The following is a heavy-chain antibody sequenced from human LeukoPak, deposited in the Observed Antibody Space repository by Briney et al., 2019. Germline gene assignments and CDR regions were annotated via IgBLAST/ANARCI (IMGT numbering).Heavy chain of an antibody. V-gene: IGHV1-69*04. D-gene: IGHD4-11*01. Sequence: ASVKVSCKASGGTFSSYAISWVRQAPGQGLEWMGRIIPILGIANYAQNFQGRVTITADKSTSTAYMELSSLRSEDTAVYYCARAWTTVTANYYFDYWGQGTLVTVSS. CDR2: IIPILGIA. CDR1: GGTFSSYA. J-gene: IGHJ4*02. CDR3: ARAWTTVTANYYFDY.